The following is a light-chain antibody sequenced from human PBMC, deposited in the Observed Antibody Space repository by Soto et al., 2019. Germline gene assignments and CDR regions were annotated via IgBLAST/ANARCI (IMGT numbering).Light chain of an antibody. CDR2: AVS. Sequence: QSVLTQPGSVSRPAGQSNTSHCTGTNSDLNYVSWHQQHPGKAPILVIYAVSDRPSGVSNRFSGSKSGNTASLTISGLQAEDEADYYCSSATSRTTFVFGTGTKGTVL. J-gene: IGLJ1*01. V-gene: IGLV2-14*01. CDR3: SSATSRTTFV. CDR1: NSDLNY.